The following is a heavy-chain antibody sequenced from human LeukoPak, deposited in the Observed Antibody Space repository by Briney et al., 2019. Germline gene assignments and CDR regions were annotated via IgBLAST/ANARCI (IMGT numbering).Heavy chain of an antibody. CDR1: GGSFSGYY. V-gene: IGHV4-34*01. J-gene: IGHJ4*02. Sequence: SETLSLTCAFYGGSFSGYYWTWIRQPPGKGLEWIGEINPSGSTNYNPSLKSRVTISVDTSKSQFSLKLNSLTAADTALYYCARGLGSGSYFGYWGQGTLVTVSS. D-gene: IGHD3-10*01. CDR2: INPSGST. CDR3: ARGLGSGSYFGY.